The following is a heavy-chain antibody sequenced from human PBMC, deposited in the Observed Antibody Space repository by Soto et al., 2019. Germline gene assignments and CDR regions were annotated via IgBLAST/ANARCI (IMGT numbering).Heavy chain of an antibody. Sequence: QVQLVESGGGVVQPGRSLRLSCEASGFTFRDYAMHWVRQAPGKGLEWVAAIPSDGSAQHYADSVKGRFSISRDNSKNTLSLQMNSLRPDDAALYYCSRAVPGQVRSAWTWLDYWGQGTLVTVSS. J-gene: IGHJ4*02. V-gene: IGHV3-30-3*01. CDR1: GFTFRDYA. CDR2: IPSDGSAQ. CDR3: SRAVPGQVRSAWTWLDY. D-gene: IGHD1-1*01.